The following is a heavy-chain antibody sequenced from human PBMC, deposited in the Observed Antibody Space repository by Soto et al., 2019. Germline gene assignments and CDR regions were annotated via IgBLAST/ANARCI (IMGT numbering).Heavy chain of an antibody. J-gene: IGHJ4*02. Sequence: SETLSLTCTVSGGSISGYYWSWIRQPPGKGLEWIGYLYYSGNTNYNPSLKSRVTMSVDTSKNQFSLKLSSVTAADTAVYYCARESFDLTGYLDSGGQGTLVTVS. CDR2: LYYSGNT. V-gene: IGHV4-59*01. CDR1: GGSISGYY. CDR3: ARESFDLTGYLDS. D-gene: IGHD3-9*01.